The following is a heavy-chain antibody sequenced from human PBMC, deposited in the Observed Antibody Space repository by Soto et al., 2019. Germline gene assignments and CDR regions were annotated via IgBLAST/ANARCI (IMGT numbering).Heavy chain of an antibody. J-gene: IGHJ3*01. D-gene: IGHD3-16*01. CDR3: ARGSQLRLGELWGGDGFDF. Sequence: EVQLVESGGALVQPGGSLRLSCAASGFTFSRYDMHWVRQVTGKGLEWVSSIGTADDPFYPGSVKGRFTISRDDAKNSWCXQMTSLRAGDTAVDYCARGSQLRLGELWGGDGFDFWGPGTMVTVSS. CDR1: GFTFSRYD. CDR2: IGTADDP. V-gene: IGHV3-13*04.